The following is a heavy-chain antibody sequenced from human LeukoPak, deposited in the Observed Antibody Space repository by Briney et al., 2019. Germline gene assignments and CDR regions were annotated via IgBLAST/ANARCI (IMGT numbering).Heavy chain of an antibody. J-gene: IGHJ4*02. CDR2: ISWNSGSI. CDR1: GFTFDDYA. D-gene: IGHD2-2*01. Sequence: GGSLRLSCAASGFTFDDYAMPWVRHAPGKGLEWVSGISWNSGSIGYADSVKGRFTISRDNAKNSLYLQMNSLRAEDTALYYCAKDLGYCSSTSCRGFDYWGQGTLVTVSS. CDR3: AKDLGYCSSTSCRGFDY. V-gene: IGHV3-9*01.